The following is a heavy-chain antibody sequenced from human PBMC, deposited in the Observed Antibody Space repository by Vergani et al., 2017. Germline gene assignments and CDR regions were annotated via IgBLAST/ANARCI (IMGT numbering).Heavy chain of an antibody. CDR2: IYHSGST. Sequence: QVQLQESGPGLVKPSGTLSLTCAVSGGSISSSNWWSWVRKPPGKGLEWIGEIYHSGSTNYNPSLKSRVTISVDKAKNQFPLKLSSVTAADTAVYYCASSSTAPLYYYYYMDVWGKGTTVTVSS. J-gene: IGHJ6*03. CDR1: GGSISSSNW. D-gene: IGHD5-18*01. V-gene: IGHV4-4*02. CDR3: ASSSTAPLYYYYYMDV.